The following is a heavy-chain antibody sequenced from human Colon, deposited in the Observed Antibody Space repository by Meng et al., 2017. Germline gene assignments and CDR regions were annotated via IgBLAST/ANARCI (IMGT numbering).Heavy chain of an antibody. CDR2: IDSDSTT. J-gene: IGHJ4*02. D-gene: IGHD2-8*02. CDR3: ASGKSGFDY. CDR1: GFTFSDYD. Sequence: QWQLGESEGWLVKPGGALAPSCAASGFTFSDYDTSWIRQAPVKGLEWVSNIDSDSTTYYADSVKGRFTISRDNAKKSLYLQMSSLRVEDTAVYYCASGKSGFDYWGQGALVTVSS. V-gene: IGHV3-11*01.